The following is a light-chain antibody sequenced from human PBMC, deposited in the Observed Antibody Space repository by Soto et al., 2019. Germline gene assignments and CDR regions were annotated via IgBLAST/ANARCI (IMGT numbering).Light chain of an antibody. CDR1: QNIGNY. CDR2: AAS. CDR3: QQRSNWPST. J-gene: IGKJ4*01. Sequence: DIQMTQSPSSLSASIGDRVTIACRASQNIGNYLNWFQQKPGKAPKLLVYAASTLQSGVPSRFTGSGSGTDFSLTISSLQPEDFAVYYCQQRSNWPSTFGGGTKVEIK. V-gene: IGKV1-39*01.